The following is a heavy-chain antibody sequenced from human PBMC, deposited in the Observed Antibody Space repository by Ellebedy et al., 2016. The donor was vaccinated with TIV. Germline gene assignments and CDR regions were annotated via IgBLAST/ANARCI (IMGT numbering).Heavy chain of an antibody. D-gene: IGHD6-19*01. CDR3: ARDRGDGQWLATDP. CDR2: INPNSGGT. V-gene: IGHV1-2*02. J-gene: IGHJ5*02. CDR1: GYTFTGYY. Sequence: ASVKVSCKASGYTFTGYYMHWVRQAPGQGLEWMGWINPNSGGTNYAQKFQGRVTMTRDPSISTAYMELSRLRSEDTAVYYCARDRGDGQWLATDPWGQGTLVTVSS.